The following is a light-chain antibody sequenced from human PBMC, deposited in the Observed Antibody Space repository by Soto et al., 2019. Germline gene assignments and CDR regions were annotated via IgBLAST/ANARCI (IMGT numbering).Light chain of an antibody. CDR3: CSYAGNSEV. V-gene: IGLV2-23*02. CDR2: EVT. Sequence: QSALTQPASVSGSPGQSITIPCTGTSGDVGGYNLVSWYQQHPGKAPKLMIYEVTERPSGVSNRFSGSKSGNTASLTISGLQPDEEANYYSCSYAGNSEVLGTGTKLTVL. J-gene: IGLJ1*01. CDR1: SGDVGGYNL.